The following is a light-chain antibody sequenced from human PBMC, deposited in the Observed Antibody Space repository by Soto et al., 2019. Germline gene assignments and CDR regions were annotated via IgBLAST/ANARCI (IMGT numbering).Light chain of an antibody. J-gene: IGKJ5*01. CDR3: QQYNTYST. Sequence: DMRLTPSPFSRSASVGDRVTITCRASQSISRWLAWYQQKPGKAPKLLIYDVSSLESGVPSRFSGSGSGTEFTLTISSLQLDDFATYYCQQYNTYSTFGQGTRLQI. CDR2: DVS. CDR1: QSISRW. V-gene: IGKV1-5*01.